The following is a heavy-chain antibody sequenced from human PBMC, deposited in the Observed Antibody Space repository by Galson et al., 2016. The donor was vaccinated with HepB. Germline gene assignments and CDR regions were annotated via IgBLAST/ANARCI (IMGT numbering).Heavy chain of an antibody. J-gene: IGHJ3*02. CDR1: GHTFTTYA. Sequence: SVKVSCKASGHTFTTYAIHWVRQAPGQRLEWMGWINAGDHNTRFSQRFQDRVTIRRDTSASTTYMELSSLRFDDTADYYCASLFGTTGAFDIWGQGTMVTVSS. CDR2: INAGDHNT. CDR3: ASLFGTTGAFDI. V-gene: IGHV1-3*01. D-gene: IGHD1-7*01.